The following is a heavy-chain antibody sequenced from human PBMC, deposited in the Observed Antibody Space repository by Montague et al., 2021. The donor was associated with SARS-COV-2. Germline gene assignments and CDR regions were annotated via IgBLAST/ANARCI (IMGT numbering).Heavy chain of an antibody. CDR3: ASSGITLTGVDAFDI. CDR2: TYYRSKWDS. D-gene: IGHD3-9*01. J-gene: IGHJ3*02. Sequence: CAISGDSVSNKSLAWHWIRHSPSRGLEWLGRTYYRSKWDSDYAEXVKRRLVITPDTSKNQVSLQLNSVIPEDAAVYFCASSGITLTGVDAFDIWGQGTMVTVSS. CDR1: GDSVSNKSLA. V-gene: IGHV6-1*01.